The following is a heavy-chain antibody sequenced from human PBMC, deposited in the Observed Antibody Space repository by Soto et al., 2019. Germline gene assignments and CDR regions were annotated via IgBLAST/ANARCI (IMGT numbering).Heavy chain of an antibody. CDR1: GFTFSSYW. Sequence: PGGSLRLSCAASGFTFSSYWMSWVRQAPGKGLEWVANIKQDGSEKYYVDSVKGRFTISRDNAKNSLYLQMNSLRAEDTAVYYCAREVTGRGGGYYYYMDVWGKGTTVTVSS. J-gene: IGHJ6*03. CDR2: IKQDGSEK. V-gene: IGHV3-7*01. CDR3: AREVTGRGGGYYYYMDV. D-gene: IGHD2-21*02.